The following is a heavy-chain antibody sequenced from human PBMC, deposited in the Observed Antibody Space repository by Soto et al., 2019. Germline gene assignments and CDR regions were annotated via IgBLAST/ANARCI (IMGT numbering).Heavy chain of an antibody. CDR2: IYWNDDK. Sequence: SGPTLVNPTQTLTLTCTFSGFSLSTSGVGVGWIRQPPGKALEWLALIYWNDDKRYSPSLKSRLTITKDTSKNQVVLTMTNMDPVDTATYYCAHRAPYYDFWRGYYNDYYGMDVRGQGTTVTVSS. J-gene: IGHJ6*02. CDR3: AHRAPYYDFWRGYYNDYYGMDV. CDR1: GFSLSTSGVG. D-gene: IGHD3-3*01. V-gene: IGHV2-5*01.